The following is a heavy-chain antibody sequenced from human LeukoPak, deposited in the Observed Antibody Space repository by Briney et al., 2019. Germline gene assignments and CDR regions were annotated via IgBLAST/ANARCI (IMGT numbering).Heavy chain of an antibody. CDR1: GLTVNSNY. CDR2: IYSGGAT. CDR3: ARRQTSFLMDV. Sequence: PGGSLRLSCVASGLTVNSNYMSWVRQAPGKGLEWVSAIYSGGATYYADSVKGRFTISRDNSNNTLYLQMNSLRAEDTAVYYCARRQTSFLMDVWGQGTTVTVSS. D-gene: IGHD2-2*01. V-gene: IGHV3-53*01. J-gene: IGHJ6*02.